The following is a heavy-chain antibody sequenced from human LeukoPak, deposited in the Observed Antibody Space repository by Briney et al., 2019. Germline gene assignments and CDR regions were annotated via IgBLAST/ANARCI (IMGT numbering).Heavy chain of an antibody. CDR1: GYTFTSYG. J-gene: IGHJ4*01. Sequence: GASVKVSCKASGYTFTSYGISWVRQAPGQGLEWMGWISAYNGNTNYAQKLQGRVTMTTDTSTSTAYMELRRLRSDDTAVYYCARDPTRHRYGSRSPCYWGQGTLVTVSS. CDR3: ARDPTRHRYGSRSPCY. CDR2: ISAYNGNT. V-gene: IGHV1-18*01. D-gene: IGHD3-10*01.